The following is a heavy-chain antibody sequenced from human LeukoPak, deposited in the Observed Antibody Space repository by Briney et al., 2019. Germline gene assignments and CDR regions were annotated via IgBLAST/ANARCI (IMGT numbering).Heavy chain of an antibody. CDR2: VGTAGDT. D-gene: IGHD5-12*01. CDR1: GFTFSTYD. Sequence: GGSLRLSCAASGFTFSTYDMHWVRQGAGKGLEWVSAVGTAGDTYYSGSVKGRFTISRDNAKNSLYLQMNSLRAEDTAVYYCATSVGDGYDSNWGQGTLVTVSS. V-gene: IGHV3-13*01. CDR3: ATSVGDGYDSN. J-gene: IGHJ4*02.